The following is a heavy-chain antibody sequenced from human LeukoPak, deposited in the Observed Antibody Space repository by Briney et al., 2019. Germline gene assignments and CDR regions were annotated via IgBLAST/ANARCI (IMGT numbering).Heavy chain of an antibody. D-gene: IGHD2-15*01. CDR1: GGSFSGYY. CDR2: INHSGST. Sequence: ETLSLTCAVYGGSFSGYYWSWIRQPPGKGLEWIGEINHSGSTNYNPSLKSRVTISVDTSKNQFSLKLSSVTAADTAVYYCARAPVVAATLSGDWFDPWGQGTLVTVSS. J-gene: IGHJ5*02. CDR3: ARAPVVAATLSGDWFDP. V-gene: IGHV4-34*01.